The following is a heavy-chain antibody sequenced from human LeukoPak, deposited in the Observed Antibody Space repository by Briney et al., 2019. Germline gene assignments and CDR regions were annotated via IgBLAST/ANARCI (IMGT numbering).Heavy chain of an antibody. CDR3: ARGRYEDYVWGTGAFDI. J-gene: IGHJ3*02. V-gene: IGHV4-30-2*01. CDR1: GGSISSGDYS. CDR2: IYHSGST. D-gene: IGHD3-16*01. Sequence: PSETLSLTCAVSGGSISSGDYSWSWIRQPPGKGLEWLGYIYHSGSTYYNPSPKSRVTISIDRSKNQFSLKLSSVTAADTAVYYCARGRYEDYVWGTGAFDIWGQGTMVTVSS.